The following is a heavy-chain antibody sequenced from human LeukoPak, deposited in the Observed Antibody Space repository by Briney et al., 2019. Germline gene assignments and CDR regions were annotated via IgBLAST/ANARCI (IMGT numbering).Heavy chain of an antibody. Sequence: PSETLSLTCTVSGGSISSGDYYWSWIRPPPGKGLEWIGYIYYSGSTYYNPSLKSRVTISVDTSKNQFSLKLSSVTAADTAVYYCARVPYSSGWWYYFDYWGQGTLVTVSS. CDR3: ARVPYSSGWWYYFDY. CDR2: IYYSGST. D-gene: IGHD6-19*01. CDR1: GGSISSGDYY. J-gene: IGHJ4*02. V-gene: IGHV4-30-4*01.